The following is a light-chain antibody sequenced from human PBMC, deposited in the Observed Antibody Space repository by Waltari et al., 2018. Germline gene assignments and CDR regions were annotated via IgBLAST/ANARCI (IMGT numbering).Light chain of an antibody. CDR1: QSVSSQ. V-gene: IGKV3-11*01. J-gene: IGKJ1*01. CDR2: DAS. CDR3: QQCNNSPQT. Sequence: EIVLTQSPATLSLSPGEGATLSCRASQSVSSQLVWYQQKRGQDPRLLIYDASNRATRIPARFSRSRSGTDFTLTISSLEPEDFAIYYCQQCNNSPQTFGQGTKVEIK.